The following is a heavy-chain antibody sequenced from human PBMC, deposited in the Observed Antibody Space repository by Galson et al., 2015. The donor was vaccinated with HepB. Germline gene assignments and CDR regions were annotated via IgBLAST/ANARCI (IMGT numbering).Heavy chain of an antibody. V-gene: IGHV1-69*13. D-gene: IGHD6-19*01. CDR1: GGTFSSYA. J-gene: IGHJ6*02. CDR2: IIPIFGTA. Sequence: SVKVSCKASGGTFSSYAISWVQQAPGQGLEWMGGIIPIFGTANYAQKFQGRVTITADESTSTAYMELSSLRSEDTAVYYCAKLLREYSSGWYEDYYYYGMDVWGQGTTVTVSS. CDR3: AKLLREYSSGWYEDYYYYGMDV.